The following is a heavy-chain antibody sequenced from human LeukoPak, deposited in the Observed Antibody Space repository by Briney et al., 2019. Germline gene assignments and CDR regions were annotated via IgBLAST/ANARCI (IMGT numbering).Heavy chain of an antibody. D-gene: IGHD6-13*01. CDR3: ARVRAPIAEDAFDI. CDR1: GGSISSYY. CDR2: IYTSGST. J-gene: IGHJ3*02. Sequence: SETLSLTCTVSGGSISSYYWSWIRQPAGKGLEWIGRIYTSGSTNYNPSLKSRVTISVDTSKNQFSLKLSSVTAADTAVYYCARVRAPIAEDAFDIWGQGTMVTVSS. V-gene: IGHV4-4*07.